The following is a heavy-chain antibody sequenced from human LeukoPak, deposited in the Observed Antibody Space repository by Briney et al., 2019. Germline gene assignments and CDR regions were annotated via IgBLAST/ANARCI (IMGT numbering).Heavy chain of an antibody. V-gene: IGHV3-48*01. D-gene: IGHD1-26*01. CDR1: GFTFSSYS. J-gene: IGHJ4*02. CDR3: AREALSYSLDY. Sequence: PGGSLRLSCVASGFTFSSYSMSWVRQAPGKGLEWVSYISSSSSTIYYADSVKGRFTISRDNSKNTLYLQMNSLRAEDTAVYYCAREALSYSLDYWGQGTLVTVSS. CDR2: ISSSSSTI.